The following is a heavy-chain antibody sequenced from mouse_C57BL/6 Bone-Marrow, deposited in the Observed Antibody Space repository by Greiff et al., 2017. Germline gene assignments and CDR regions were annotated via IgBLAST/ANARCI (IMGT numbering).Heavy chain of an antibody. V-gene: IGHV14-1*01. CDR2: IDPEDGDT. Sequence: VQLQQSGAELVRPGASVKLSCTASGFNIKDYYMHWVKQRPEQGLEWIGRIDPEDGDTEYASKFQGKATMTADTSSNTAYLQLSSLTSEDTAVYYGKEYEYGNYADRAMDYWGQGTSVTVSS. D-gene: IGHD2-10*02. CDR1: GFNIKDYY. CDR3: KEYEYGNYADRAMDY. J-gene: IGHJ4*01.